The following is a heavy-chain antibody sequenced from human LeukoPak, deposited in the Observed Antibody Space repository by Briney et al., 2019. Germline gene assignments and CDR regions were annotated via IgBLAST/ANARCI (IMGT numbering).Heavy chain of an antibody. J-gene: IGHJ4*02. D-gene: IGHD2-2*01. V-gene: IGHV3-7*01. CDR3: ATSSDAPANM. CDR2: IRQDGGAK. Sequence: GGSLRLSCAVSGFTFSTYWMSWVRQAPRKGLEWVTNIRQDGGAKYYVDSVKGRFTISRDNAKNSLYLQMNSLRAEDTGVYYCATSSDAPANMWGQGTLVTVSS. CDR1: GFTFSTYW.